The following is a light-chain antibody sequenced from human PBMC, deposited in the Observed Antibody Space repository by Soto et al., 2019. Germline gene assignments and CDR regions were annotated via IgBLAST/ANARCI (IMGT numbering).Light chain of an antibody. CDR3: QQYNSYPWT. Sequence: DIQLTQSPSTLSSSVGDRVTLTCRASQSISSWLAWHQQKPGKAPKLLIYDASSLESGVPSRFRGSGSGTEFTLTISSLKPDDFETYYCQQYNSYPWTFGQGTKVDIK. J-gene: IGKJ1*01. CDR1: QSISSW. V-gene: IGKV1-5*01. CDR2: DAS.